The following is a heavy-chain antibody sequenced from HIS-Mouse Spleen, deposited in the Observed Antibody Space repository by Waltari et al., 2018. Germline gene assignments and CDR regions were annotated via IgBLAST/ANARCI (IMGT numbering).Heavy chain of an antibody. CDR2: IDWDDDK. V-gene: IGHV2-70*15. J-gene: IGHJ4*02. CDR1: GFSLNTIGIC. D-gene: IGHD6-19*01. CDR3: ARIAEGYSSGWYAFDY. Sequence: QATLRESGPAMVKPTQTLTLTCPFSGFSLNTIGICVSWILQPPGKALEWLARIDWDDDKYYSTSLKTRLTISKDTSKNQVVLTMTNMDPVDTATYYCARIAEGYSSGWYAFDYWGQGTLVTVSS.